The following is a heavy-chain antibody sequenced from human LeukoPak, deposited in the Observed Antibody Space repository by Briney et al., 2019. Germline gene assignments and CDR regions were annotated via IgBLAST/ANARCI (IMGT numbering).Heavy chain of an antibody. V-gene: IGHV4-34*01. D-gene: IGHD3-3*01. CDR2: INHSGST. CDR3: ARLHALRFLEWLPKHYFDY. Sequence: SETLSLTCAVYGGSFSGYYWSWIRQPPGKGLEWIAEINHSGSTNYNPSLKSRVTISVDTSKNQFSLKLSSVTAADTAVYYCARLHALRFLEWLPKHYFDYWGQGTLVTVSS. J-gene: IGHJ4*02. CDR1: GGSFSGYY.